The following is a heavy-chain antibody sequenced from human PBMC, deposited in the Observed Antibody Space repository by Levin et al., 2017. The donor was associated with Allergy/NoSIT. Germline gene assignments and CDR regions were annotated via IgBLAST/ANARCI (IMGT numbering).Heavy chain of an antibody. J-gene: IGHJ4*02. V-gene: IGHV4-39*01. CDR1: GGSISSSPYY. D-gene: IGHD5-24*01. CDR3: ARQGDGYNWGRVDY. CDR2: IYYSGTT. Sequence: SETLSLTCTVSGGSISSSPYYWGWIRQPPGKGLEWIGTIYYSGTTYYNPSLKSRVTTSVDTSKNHFSLRLSSVTAADTAVYYCARQGDGYNWGRVDYWGQGTLVTVSS.